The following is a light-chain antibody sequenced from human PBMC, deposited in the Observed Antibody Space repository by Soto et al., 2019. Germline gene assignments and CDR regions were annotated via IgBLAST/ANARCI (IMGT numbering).Light chain of an antibody. V-gene: IGKV1-5*03. J-gene: IGKJ1*01. CDR3: QQYNTFWT. CDR2: KAS. Sequence: DIQMTQSPSTLSASVGDRVTITCRASQSISGLLAWYQQKPGKAPKLLIYKASGLEGGVPSRFSGSGSGTEFTLTINGLQPDDFATYYCQQYNTFWTFGQGTKVDIK. CDR1: QSISGL.